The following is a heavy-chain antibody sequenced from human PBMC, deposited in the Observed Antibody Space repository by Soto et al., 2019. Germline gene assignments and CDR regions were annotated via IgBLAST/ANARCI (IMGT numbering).Heavy chain of an antibody. CDR2: INYNGGST. CDR3: VTGYSSGGYEIY. Sequence: GGSLRLSCSASGFTFSGYSMLWVRQAPGKGLQYVSAINYNGGSTSYADSVKGRFIISIXXXXXTXYXQXXXLRTXDTAVYYCVTGYSSGGYEIYWGRGTLVTGCS. CDR1: GFTFSGYS. J-gene: IGHJ4*02. D-gene: IGHD6-19*01. V-gene: IGHV3-64D*06.